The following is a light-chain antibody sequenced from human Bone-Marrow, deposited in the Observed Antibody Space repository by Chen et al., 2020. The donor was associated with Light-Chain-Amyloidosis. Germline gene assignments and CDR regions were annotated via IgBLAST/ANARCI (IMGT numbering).Light chain of an antibody. CDR3: QQYGSAQPLA. CDR1: QSMSSTY. CDR2: ETS. V-gene: IGKV3-20*01. Sequence: EIVLTQSPGTLSVSPGDRATLSCRASQSMSSTYLVWYQQKPGQPPRLLMYETSTRATGIPDRFSGSGSGTDFTLTISRLEPEDFAVYYCQQYGSAQPLAFGQGTRLEMK. J-gene: IGKJ5*01.